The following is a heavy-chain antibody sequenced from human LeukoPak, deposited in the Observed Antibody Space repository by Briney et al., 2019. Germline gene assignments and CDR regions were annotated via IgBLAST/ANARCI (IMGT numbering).Heavy chain of an antibody. CDR1: GGSISSSSYY. D-gene: IGHD1-14*01. Sequence: PSETLSLTCTVSGGSISSSSYYWGWIRQPPGKGLEWIGSIYYSGSTNYNPSLKSRVTISVDTSKNQFSLKLSSVTAADTAVYYCAREVHRGGPLTYGMDVWGQGTTVTVSS. CDR3: AREVHRGGPLTYGMDV. V-gene: IGHV4-39*07. CDR2: IYYSGST. J-gene: IGHJ6*02.